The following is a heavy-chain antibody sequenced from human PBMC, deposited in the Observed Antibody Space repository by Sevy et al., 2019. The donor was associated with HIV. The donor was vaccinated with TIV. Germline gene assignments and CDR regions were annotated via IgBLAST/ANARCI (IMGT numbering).Heavy chain of an antibody. CDR1: GFTFSANW. CDR3: AHETFGRFES. CDR2: IKADGSDK. D-gene: IGHD3-16*01. Sequence: GGSLRLSCAASGFTFSANWMNWVSQAPGKGLEWVANIKADGSDKHYVDSVEGRFTISRDNAKNLLFLQMNSLRVEDTAVYYCAHETFGRFESWGQGTLVIVSS. J-gene: IGHJ4*02. V-gene: IGHV3-7*01.